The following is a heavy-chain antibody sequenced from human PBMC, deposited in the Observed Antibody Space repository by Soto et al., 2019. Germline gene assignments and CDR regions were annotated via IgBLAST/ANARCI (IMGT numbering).Heavy chain of an antibody. Sequence: GGSLRLSCSTSGFTFKDSAISWVRQAPGKGLEWVSGISSSGGATYYTDSVEGRFTISKDFSKNTVSLQMTGLRVADTAVYYCAKTCTAFYRYYFDSWGQGALVTVSS. V-gene: IGHV3-23*01. CDR3: AKTCTAFYRYYFDS. CDR1: GFTFKDSA. J-gene: IGHJ4*02. CDR2: ISSSGGAT. D-gene: IGHD5-18*01.